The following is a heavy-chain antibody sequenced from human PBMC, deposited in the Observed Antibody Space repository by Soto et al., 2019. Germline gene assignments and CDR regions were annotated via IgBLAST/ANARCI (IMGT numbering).Heavy chain of an antibody. V-gene: IGHV4-31*03. CDR1: GGSISSGGYY. Sequence: SETLSLTCTVSGGSISSGGYYWSWIRQHPGKGLEWIGYIYYSGSTYYNPSLKSRVTISVDTSKNQFSLKLTSVTAADTAVYYCARAPRGNYGYPSYFDYWGQGTLVTVSS. D-gene: IGHD3-10*01. CDR2: IYYSGST. CDR3: ARAPRGNYGYPSYFDY. J-gene: IGHJ4*02.